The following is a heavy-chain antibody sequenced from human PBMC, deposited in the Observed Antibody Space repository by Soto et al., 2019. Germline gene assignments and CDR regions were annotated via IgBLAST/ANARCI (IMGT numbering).Heavy chain of an antibody. V-gene: IGHV3-23*01. D-gene: IGHD1-26*01. J-gene: IGHJ6*02. Sequence: GSLRLSCAASGFTFSSYAMSWVRQAPGKGLEWVSAISGSGGSTYYADSVKGRFTISRDNSKNTLYLQMNSLRAEDTAVYYCAKMPYSGSYYGAHYYGMDVWGQGTTVTVSS. CDR3: AKMPYSGSYYGAHYYGMDV. CDR2: ISGSGGST. CDR1: GFTFSSYA.